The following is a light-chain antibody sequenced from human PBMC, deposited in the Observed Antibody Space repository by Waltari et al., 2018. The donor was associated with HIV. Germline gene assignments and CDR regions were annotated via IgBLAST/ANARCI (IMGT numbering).Light chain of an antibody. CDR1: NSDIGGYNY. J-gene: IGLJ3*02. CDR3: SSYTTTSTIL. CDR2: EVT. V-gene: IGLV2-14*01. Sequence: QSALTQPASVSGSPGQSITISCTGTNSDIGGYNYVSWYQKPPGRAPKLLIYEVTHRPSGISYRFSGSKSGNTASMTISGLQAEDEADYYCSSYTTTSTILFGGGTKVTVL.